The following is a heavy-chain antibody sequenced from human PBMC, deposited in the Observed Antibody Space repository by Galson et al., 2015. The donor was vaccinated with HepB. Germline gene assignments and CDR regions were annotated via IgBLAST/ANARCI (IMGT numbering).Heavy chain of an antibody. V-gene: IGHV1-18*04. J-gene: IGHJ4*02. CDR2: ISGYNGDT. CDR3: GKEGSGWPQDY. D-gene: IGHD6-19*01. Sequence: SVKVSCKASGYTFTSYGISWVRQAPGQGLEWVGWISGYNGDTKYAQKFQGRVTMTTDTSTSTAYMELRSLRSDDTAVYYCGKEGSGWPQDYWGQGTLVTVSS. CDR1: GYTFTSYG.